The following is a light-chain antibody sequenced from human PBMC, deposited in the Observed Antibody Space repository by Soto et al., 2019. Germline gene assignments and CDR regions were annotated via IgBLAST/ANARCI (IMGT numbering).Light chain of an antibody. J-gene: IGKJ2*01. CDR1: QSVSSSY. CDR2: GAS. V-gene: IGKV3-20*01. Sequence: EIVLTQSPGTLSLSPGERATLSCRASQSVSSSYLAWYQQKPGQPPRLLIYGASSRATGIPDRLSGSGSGTDFTLTISRLEPEDFAVYYCQQYSSSPDTFGQGTKLEIK. CDR3: QQYSSSPDT.